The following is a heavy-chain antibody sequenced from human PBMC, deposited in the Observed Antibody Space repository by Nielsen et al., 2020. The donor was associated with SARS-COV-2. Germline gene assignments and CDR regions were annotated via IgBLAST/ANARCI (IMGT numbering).Heavy chain of an antibody. J-gene: IGHJ4*02. CDR3: ARLWPTVTTSDY. D-gene: IGHD4-17*01. V-gene: IGHV5-51*01. CDR2: IYPGDSDT. Sequence: KVSCKGSGYSFNKYWIGWLRQMPGKGLEWMGIIYPGDSDTRYSPSFQGQVTISADKSISTAYLQWSSLKASDTAMYYCARLWPTVTTSDYWGQGTLVTVSS. CDR1: GYSFNKYW.